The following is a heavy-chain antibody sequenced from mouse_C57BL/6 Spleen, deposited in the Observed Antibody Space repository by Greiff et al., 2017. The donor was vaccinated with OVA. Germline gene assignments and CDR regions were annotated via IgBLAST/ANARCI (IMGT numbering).Heavy chain of an antibody. D-gene: IGHD1-3*01. CDR1: GYSITSGYY. J-gene: IGHJ3*01. CDR3: ARNSVGFAY. CDR2: ISYDGSN. V-gene: IGHV3-6*01. Sequence: EVKLMESGPGLVKPSQSLSLTCSVTGYSITSGYYWNWIRQFPGNKLEWMGYISYDGSNNYNPSLKNRISITRDTSKNQFFLKLNSVTTEDTATYYCARNSVGFAYWGQGTLVTVSA.